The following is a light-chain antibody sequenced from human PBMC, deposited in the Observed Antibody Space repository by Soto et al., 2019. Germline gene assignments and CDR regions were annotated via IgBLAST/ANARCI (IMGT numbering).Light chain of an antibody. J-gene: IGKJ1*01. V-gene: IGKV3-20*01. CDR3: QQYGLSPRT. CDR1: QSVSSSY. Sequence: EIVLTQSPGTLSLSPGERATLSCRASQSVSSSYLAWYQQKPGQAPRLLIYGASSRATGIPDRFSGSGSGTDFTLTISRLEPEDFAMYYCQQYGLSPRTFGQGTKVDI. CDR2: GAS.